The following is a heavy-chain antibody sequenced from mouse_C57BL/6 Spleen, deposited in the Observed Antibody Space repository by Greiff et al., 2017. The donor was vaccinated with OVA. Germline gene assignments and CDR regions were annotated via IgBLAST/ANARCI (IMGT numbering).Heavy chain of an antibody. CDR3: AREGNYYGSSSAWFAY. J-gene: IGHJ3*01. CDR1: GYSITSGYY. CDR2: ISYDGSN. Sequence: EVQLVESGPGLVKPSQSLSLTCSVTGYSITSGYYWNWIRQFPGNKLEWMGYISYDGSNNYNPSLKNRISITRDTSKNQFFLKLNSVTTEDTATYYCAREGNYYGSSSAWFAYWGQGTLVTVSA. V-gene: IGHV3-6*01. D-gene: IGHD1-1*01.